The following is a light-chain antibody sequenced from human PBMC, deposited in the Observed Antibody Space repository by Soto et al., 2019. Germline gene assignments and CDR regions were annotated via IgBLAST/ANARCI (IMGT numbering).Light chain of an antibody. CDR3: TSYTSSGTLVV. Sequence: QSVLTQPASVSGSPGQSITISCTGTISDVGDYNYVSWYQHHPGKAPKLMIYDVSTRPSGVSNRFSGSKSGNTASLTISGLQTEDEADYYCTSYTSSGTLVVFGGGTKLTVL. J-gene: IGLJ2*01. CDR1: ISDVGDYNY. V-gene: IGLV2-14*03. CDR2: DVS.